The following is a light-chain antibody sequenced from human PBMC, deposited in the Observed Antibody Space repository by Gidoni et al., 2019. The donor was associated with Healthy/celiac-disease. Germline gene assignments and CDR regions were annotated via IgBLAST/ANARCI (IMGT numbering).Light chain of an antibody. V-gene: IGKV1-39*01. CDR2: AAS. CDR3: QQSYSTPHT. J-gene: IGKJ1*01. Sequence: DIQMTQSPSSLSASVGDRVTITCRASQSISSYLNWYQQKPGKAPKLLIYAASSLHSGVPSRFSGSGSGTDFTLTISSLQPEDFATYYCQQSYSTPHTFXQXTKVEIK. CDR1: QSISSY.